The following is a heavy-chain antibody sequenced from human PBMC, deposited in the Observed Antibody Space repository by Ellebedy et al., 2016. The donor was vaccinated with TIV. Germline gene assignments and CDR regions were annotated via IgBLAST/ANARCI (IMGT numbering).Heavy chain of an antibody. J-gene: IGHJ4*02. CDR3: ARGDNYYYDSSGYYNTY. D-gene: IGHD3-22*01. CDR1: GYTFTSYY. V-gene: IGHV1-46*01. Sequence: ASVKVSCKASGYTFTSYYFYWVRQAPGQGLEWMGIINPTTGNSNYAQKFQGRVTMTRDTSTSTVYMELSSLRSEDTAVYYCARGDNYYYDSSGYYNTYWGQGTLVTVSS. CDR2: INPTTGNS.